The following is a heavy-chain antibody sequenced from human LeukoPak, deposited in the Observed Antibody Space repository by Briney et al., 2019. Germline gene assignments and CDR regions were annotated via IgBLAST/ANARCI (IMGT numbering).Heavy chain of an antibody. CDR1: GGSFSGYY. D-gene: IGHD2-15*01. CDR2: INHSGST. Sequence: PSETLSLTCAVYGGSFSGYYWSWIRQPPGKGLEWIGEINHSGSTNYNPSLKSRVTISVDTSKNQFSLKLSSVTAADTAVYYCARSRPGEYCSGGSCDFFDYWGQGTLVTVSS. CDR3: ARSRPGEYCSGGSCDFFDY. J-gene: IGHJ4*02. V-gene: IGHV4-34*01.